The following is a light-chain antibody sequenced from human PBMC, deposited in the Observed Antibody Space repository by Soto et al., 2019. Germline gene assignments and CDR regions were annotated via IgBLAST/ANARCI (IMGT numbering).Light chain of an antibody. V-gene: IGLV2-14*01. CDR3: SSYTSSSTVV. CDR1: SSDVGGYNY. J-gene: IGLJ2*01. CDR2: EVS. Sequence: QSALTPPASVSGSPGPSITISCTGTSSDVGGYNYVSWYQQHPGKAPKLMIYEVSNRPSGVSNRFSGSKSGNTASLTISGLQAEDEDEYYCSSYTSSSTVVFGGVTKLTVL.